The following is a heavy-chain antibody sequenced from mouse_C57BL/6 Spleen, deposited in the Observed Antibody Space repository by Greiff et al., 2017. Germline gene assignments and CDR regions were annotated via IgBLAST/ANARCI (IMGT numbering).Heavy chain of an antibody. CDR1: GYAFSSSW. CDR2: IYPGDGDT. J-gene: IGHJ4*01. V-gene: IGHV1-82*01. D-gene: IGHD2-5*01. CDR3: HYSNWDGYALDY. Sequence: VQLMESGPELVKPGASVKMSCKASGYAFSSSWMHWVKQRPGKGLEWIGRIYPGDGDTNYNGKFKGKATLTADKSSSTAYMQLSSLTSEDSAVYVCHYSNWDGYALDYWGQGTSLTVSS.